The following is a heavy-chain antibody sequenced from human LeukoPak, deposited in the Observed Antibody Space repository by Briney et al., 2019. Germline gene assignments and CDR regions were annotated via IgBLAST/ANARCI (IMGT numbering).Heavy chain of an antibody. CDR1: GFTFSNFA. J-gene: IGHJ6*02. V-gene: IGHV3-23*01. D-gene: IGHD3-10*01. CDR2: ISGSGSNI. Sequence: PGGSLRLSCAASGFTFSNFAISWARQAPGKGLEWVSGISGSGSNIYYADSVKGRFTISRDNSKNTLYLQMNSLRVEDTAVYYCAKDDLWFGELLPSDDYYYGMDVWGQGTTVTVSS. CDR3: AKDDLWFGELLPSDDYYYGMDV.